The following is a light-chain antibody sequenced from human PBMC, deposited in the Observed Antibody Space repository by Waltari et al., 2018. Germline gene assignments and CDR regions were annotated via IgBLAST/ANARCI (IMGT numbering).Light chain of an antibody. CDR1: SSNIGSHY. Sequence: QSVLTQPPSASGTPGPRVTIPCSGSSSNIGSHYVYWYQQLPGTAPKLLIYRNNQRPSGVPDRFSGSKSGTSASLAISGLRSEDEADYYCAAWDDSLSGLWVFGGGTKLTVL. CDR3: AAWDDSLSGLWV. J-gene: IGLJ3*02. V-gene: IGLV1-47*01. CDR2: RNN.